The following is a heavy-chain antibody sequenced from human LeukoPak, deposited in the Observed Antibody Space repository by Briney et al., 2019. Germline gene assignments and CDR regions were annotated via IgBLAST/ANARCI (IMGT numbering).Heavy chain of an antibody. J-gene: IGHJ6*02. D-gene: IGHD6-13*01. V-gene: IGHV1-46*01. CDR3: ARCQLVSGYYYGMDV. CDR1: GYTFTSYD. CDR2: INPSGGST. Sequence: ASVKVSCKASGYTFTSYDINWVRQAPGQGLEWMGIINPSGGSTSYAQKFQGRVTMTRDTSTSTVYMELSSLRSEDTAVYYCARCQLVSGYYYGMDVWGQGTTVTVSS.